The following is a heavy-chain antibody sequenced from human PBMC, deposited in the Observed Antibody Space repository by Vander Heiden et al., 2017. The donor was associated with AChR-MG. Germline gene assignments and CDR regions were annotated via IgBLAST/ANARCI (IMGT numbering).Heavy chain of an antibody. CDR2: IRASGGGT. CDR1: GFPFRSYV. D-gene: IGHD1-26*01. V-gene: IGHV3-23*01. J-gene: IGHJ6*02. CDR3: AKEDSGSYYPYYGMDV. Sequence: EVQLLQSGGGLVQPGGSLRLSWAASGFPFRSYVMRWVRQAPGKGLGWVPGIRASGGGTYYADSVKGRFTISRDNSKNTLYLQINSLRAEDTAVYYCAKEDSGSYYPYYGMDVWGQGTTVTVSS.